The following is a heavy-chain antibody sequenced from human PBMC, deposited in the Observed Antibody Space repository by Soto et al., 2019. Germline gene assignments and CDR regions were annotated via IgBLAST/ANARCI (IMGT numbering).Heavy chain of an antibody. CDR3: ARSGSGSGWL. Sequence: SETLSLTCTVSGGSVSSGRFYWSWSRQPPGKGLEWIGYIYYTGSTKYNPSLRSRVTISVDTSKNQFSLKLTSVTAAGTAVYYCARSGSGSGWLGGQGTLVTVSS. V-gene: IGHV4-61*01. J-gene: IGHJ4*02. CDR2: IYYTGST. CDR1: GGSVSSGRFY. D-gene: IGHD6-19*01.